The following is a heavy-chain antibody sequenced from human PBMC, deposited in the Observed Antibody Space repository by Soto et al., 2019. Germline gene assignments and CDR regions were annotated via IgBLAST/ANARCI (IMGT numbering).Heavy chain of an antibody. V-gene: IGHV3-23*01. CDR3: AKDLSLYYDFWSGYDY. CDR2: ISGSGGST. CDR1: GFTFSSYA. D-gene: IGHD3-3*01. J-gene: IGHJ4*02. Sequence: GGSLRLSCAASGFTFSSYAMSWVRQAPGKGLEWVSAISGSGGSTYYADSVKGRFTISRDNSKNTLYLQMNSLRAEDTAVYYCAKDLSLYYDFWSGYDYWGQGTLVTVSS.